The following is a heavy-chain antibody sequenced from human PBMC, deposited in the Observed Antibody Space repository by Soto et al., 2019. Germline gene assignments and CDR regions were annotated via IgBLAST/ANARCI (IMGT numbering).Heavy chain of an antibody. Sequence: SETLSLTCTVSGDSIRSYYWSWIRQPPGKGLEWIGYSYYSGSTNYNPSLKSRVTISVDTSQNRFSLKLSSVTAADTAVYYCARLGELVSGTHHPDYWGQGTLVTVSS. D-gene: IGHD3-10*01. CDR3: ARLGELVSGTHHPDY. V-gene: IGHV4-59*08. CDR1: GDSIRSYY. CDR2: SYYSGST. J-gene: IGHJ4*02.